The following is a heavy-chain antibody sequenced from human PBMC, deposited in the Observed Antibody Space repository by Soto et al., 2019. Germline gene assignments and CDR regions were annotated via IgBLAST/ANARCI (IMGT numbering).Heavy chain of an antibody. V-gene: IGHV4-59*01. CDR2: IYYSGST. CDR3: ARGSYGGNT. D-gene: IGHD1-26*01. J-gene: IGHJ4*02. CDR1: GGSISSYY. Sequence: SETLYLTCTVSGGSISSYYWSWIRQPPGKGLEWIGYIYYSGSTNYNPSLKSRVTISVDTSKNQFSLKLSSVTAADTAVYYCARGSYGGNTWGQGTLVTVSS.